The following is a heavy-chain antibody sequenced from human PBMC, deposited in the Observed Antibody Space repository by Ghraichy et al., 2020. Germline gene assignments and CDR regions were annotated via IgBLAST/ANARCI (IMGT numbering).Heavy chain of an antibody. Sequence: GSLSLTCTVSDYSITRGYYWGWIRQPPGKGLEWIASIYHNGNTFYNPSLKSRVTISVDTSKNQFSLKLTSVTAADTAVYYCARDIPTYCSGDSCYNDYWGQGTLVTVSS. J-gene: IGHJ4*02. CDR1: DYSITRGYY. CDR2: IYHNGNT. CDR3: ARDIPTYCSGDSCYNDY. V-gene: IGHV4-38-2*02. D-gene: IGHD2-15*01.